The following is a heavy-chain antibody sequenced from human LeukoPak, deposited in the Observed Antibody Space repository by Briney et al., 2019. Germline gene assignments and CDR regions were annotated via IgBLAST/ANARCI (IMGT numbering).Heavy chain of an antibody. D-gene: IGHD5-24*01. J-gene: IGHJ4*02. CDR3: ARQADFALVEMATIMFDY. Sequence: PSETLSLTCTVSGGSISTSSYYWGWIRQPPGKGLEWMGSLYHTGSTYYNPSLKSRVNISVDTSKNQFSLKLNSVTAADTAVYYCARQADFALVEMATIMFDYWGQGTLVTVSS. V-gene: IGHV4-39*01. CDR2: LYHTGST. CDR1: GGSISTSSYY.